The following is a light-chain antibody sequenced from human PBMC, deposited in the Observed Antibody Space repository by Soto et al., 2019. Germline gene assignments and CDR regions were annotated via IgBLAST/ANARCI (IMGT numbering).Light chain of an antibody. V-gene: IGLV2-23*01. CDR3: CSYAGSYTWV. CDR1: SSDVGGYNL. J-gene: IGLJ3*02. Sequence: QSVLTQPASVSGSPGQSITISCTGTSSDVGGYNLVSWYQQHPGKAPKLVIYEGSKRPSGVSNRFSFSKSGNTASLTISGLQAEDEADYYCCSYAGSYTWVFGGGTKLTVL. CDR2: EGS.